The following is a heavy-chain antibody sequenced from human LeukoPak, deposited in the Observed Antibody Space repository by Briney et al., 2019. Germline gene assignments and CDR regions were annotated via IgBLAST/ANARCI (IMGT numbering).Heavy chain of an antibody. D-gene: IGHD6-13*01. V-gene: IGHV3-23*01. CDR2: ISGSGGST. J-gene: IGHJ4*02. Sequence: GGSLRLSCAASGFTFSSYAMSWVRQAPGKGLEWVSAISGSGGSTYYADSVKGRFTISRDNSKNSLYLQMNSLRAEDTALYYCAKDTPPYGAAADGGVFFDYWGQGTLVTVSS. CDR3: AKDTPPYGAAADGGVFFDY. CDR1: GFTFSSYA.